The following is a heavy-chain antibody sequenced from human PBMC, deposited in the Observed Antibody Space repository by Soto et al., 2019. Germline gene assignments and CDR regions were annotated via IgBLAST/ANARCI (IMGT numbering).Heavy chain of an antibody. Sequence: GGSLRLSCAASGFTFSNYAMTWVRQAPEKGLEWVSAISWNSGSIDYADSVKGRFTISRDNAKNSLYLQMNSLRAEDTALYYCAKSHTTSGWYVTTDYWGQGTRVTVSS. V-gene: IGHV3-9*01. CDR2: ISWNSGSI. CDR1: GFTFSNYA. CDR3: AKSHTTSGWYVTTDY. J-gene: IGHJ4*02. D-gene: IGHD6-13*01.